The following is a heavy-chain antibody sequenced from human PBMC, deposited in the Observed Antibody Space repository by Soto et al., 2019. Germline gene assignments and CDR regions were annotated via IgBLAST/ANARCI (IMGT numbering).Heavy chain of an antibody. D-gene: IGHD6-13*01. Sequence: QVQLVQSGAEVKKPGASEKVSCKASGYTFTSYYMDWVRQDPGQGLEWMGIINPSGGSTSYAPKFQGRVTMTRDTTTSTGYMEPSSPRSEDTAVYYCARKVSSIWHGGMDVWVQGTTDTVSS. CDR1: GYTFTSYY. CDR2: INPSGGST. CDR3: ARKVSSIWHGGMDV. V-gene: IGHV1-46*03. J-gene: IGHJ6*02.